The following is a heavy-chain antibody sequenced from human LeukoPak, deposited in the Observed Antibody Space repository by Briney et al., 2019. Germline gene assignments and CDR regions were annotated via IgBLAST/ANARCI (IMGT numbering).Heavy chain of an antibody. CDR3: ARWNYFSSIDY. CDR1: GYTFTSYD. Sequence: GASVKVSCMASGYTFTSYDINWVRQATGQGLEWMGWVSAYNGNTNYAQKLQGRVTMTTDTSTSTAYMELRSLRSDDTAVYFCARWNYFSSIDYWGQGTLVTVSS. J-gene: IGHJ4*02. CDR2: VSAYNGNT. D-gene: IGHD1-7*01. V-gene: IGHV1-18*01.